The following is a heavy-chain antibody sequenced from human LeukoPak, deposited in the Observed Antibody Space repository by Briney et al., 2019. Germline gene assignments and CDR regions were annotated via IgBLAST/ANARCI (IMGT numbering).Heavy chain of an antibody. J-gene: IGHJ4*02. CDR1: GFTFSSYA. D-gene: IGHD4-17*01. CDR2: ISYDGSNK. CDR3: AKEIWPTVTTPGHTHFDY. V-gene: IGHV3-30*04. Sequence: GGSLRLSCAASGFTFSSYAMHWVRQAPGKGLEWVAVISYDGSNKYYADSVKGRFTISRDNSKNTLCLQMNSLRAEDTAVYYCAKEIWPTVTTPGHTHFDYWGQGTLVTVSS.